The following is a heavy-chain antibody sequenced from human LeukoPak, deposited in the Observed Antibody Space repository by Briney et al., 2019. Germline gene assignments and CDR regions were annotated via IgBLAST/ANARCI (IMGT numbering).Heavy chain of an antibody. CDR1: GYTFDVYT. V-gene: IGHV3-43*01. D-gene: IGHD3-3*01. CDR3: AKAHDFWSGYDY. Sequence: GGSLRLSCAASGYTFDVYTMHWVRQAPGKGLEWVSLISWDGGSTYYADSVKGRFTISRDNSKNSLYLQMNSLRTEDTALYYCAKAHDFWSGYDYWGQGTLVTVSS. CDR2: ISWDGGST. J-gene: IGHJ4*02.